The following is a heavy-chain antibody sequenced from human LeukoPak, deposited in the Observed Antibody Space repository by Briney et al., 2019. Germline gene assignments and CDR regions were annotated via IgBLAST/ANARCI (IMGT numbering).Heavy chain of an antibody. J-gene: IGHJ6*02. D-gene: IGHD3-3*01. Sequence: GGSLRLSCAASGFTFSSYSMNWVRQAPGKGLEWVSSISSSSSYIYYADSVKGRFTISRDNAKNSLYLRMNSLRAEDTAVYYCARDRTSITIFGVAIRESDYYYYGMDVWGQGTTVTVSS. CDR1: GFTFSSYS. CDR2: ISSSSSYI. CDR3: ARDRTSITIFGVAIRESDYYYYGMDV. V-gene: IGHV3-21*01.